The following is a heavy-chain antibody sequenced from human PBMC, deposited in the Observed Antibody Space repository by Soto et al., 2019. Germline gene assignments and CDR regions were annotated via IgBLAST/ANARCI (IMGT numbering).Heavy chain of an antibody. D-gene: IGHD3-9*01. CDR1: GGSISSSSYY. CDR3: ARADGTYYDILTGNYYYYYGMDV. CDR2: IYYSGST. V-gene: IGHV4-39*01. J-gene: IGHJ6*02. Sequence: SETLSLTCTVSGGSISSSSYYWGWIRQRPGKGLEWIGSIYYSGSTYYNPSLKSRVTISVDTSKNQFSLKLSSVTAADTAVYYCARADGTYYDILTGNYYYYYGMDVWGQGTTVTVSS.